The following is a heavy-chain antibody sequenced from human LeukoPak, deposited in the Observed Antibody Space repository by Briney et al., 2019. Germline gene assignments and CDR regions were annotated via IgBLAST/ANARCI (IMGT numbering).Heavy chain of an antibody. CDR1: GFIFSSYS. CDR2: VIPSGGTT. Sequence: GGSLRLSCVGSGFIFSSYSMNWVRQAPGKGLEWVSGVIPSGGTTYYADSVKGRFTISRDNSKNTMYLQMNSLRAEDTGVYYCAKDSGWIQFIDWGQGTLVTVSS. CDR3: AKDSGWIQFID. D-gene: IGHD5-18*01. J-gene: IGHJ4*02. V-gene: IGHV3-23*01.